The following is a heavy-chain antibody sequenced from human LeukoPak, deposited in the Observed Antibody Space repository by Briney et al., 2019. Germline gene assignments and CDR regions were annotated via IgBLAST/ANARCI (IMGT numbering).Heavy chain of an antibody. CDR3: ARAAAALDAFDI. CDR1: GGSFSGYY. CDR2: INHCGST. Sequence: TSETLSLTCAVYGGSFSGYYWSWIRQPPGKGLEWIGEINHCGSTNYNPSLKSRVTISVDTSKNQFSLKLSSVTAADTAVYYCARAAAALDAFDIWGQGTMVTVSS. J-gene: IGHJ3*02. D-gene: IGHD2-2*01. V-gene: IGHV4-34*01.